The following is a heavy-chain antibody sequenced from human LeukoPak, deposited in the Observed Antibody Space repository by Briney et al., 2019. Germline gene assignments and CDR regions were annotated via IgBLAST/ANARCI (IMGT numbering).Heavy chain of an antibody. Sequence: ASVKVSCKASGYTFTSYYIHWVRQAPGQGLEWMGWINPNSGGTNYAQKFQGWVTMTRDTSISTAYMELSRLRSDDTAVYYCARDSPVYCSSTSCPPKGYYGMDVWGQGTTVTVSS. CDR2: INPNSGGT. D-gene: IGHD2-2*01. CDR3: ARDSPVYCSSTSCPPKGYYGMDV. V-gene: IGHV1-2*04. J-gene: IGHJ6*02. CDR1: GYTFTSYY.